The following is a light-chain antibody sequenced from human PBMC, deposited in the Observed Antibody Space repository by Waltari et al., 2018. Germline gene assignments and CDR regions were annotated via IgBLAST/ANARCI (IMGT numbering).Light chain of an antibody. CDR1: QSISSW. J-gene: IGKJ2*02. CDR2: DAS. V-gene: IGKV1-5*01. Sequence: DIQMTQSPSTLSASVGDRVTITCRASQSISSWLAWYQQKPGKAPKLLIYDASSFESGVPSRFSGSGSGTEFTLTISSLQPDDFATYYCQQYNSYSPCTFGQGTKLEIK. CDR3: QQYNSYSPCT.